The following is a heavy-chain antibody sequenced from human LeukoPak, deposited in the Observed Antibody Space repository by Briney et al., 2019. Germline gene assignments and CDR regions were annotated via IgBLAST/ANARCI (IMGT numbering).Heavy chain of an antibody. V-gene: IGHV3-30*18. D-gene: IGHD3-22*01. J-gene: IGHJ4*02. Sequence: GGSLRLSFAASGFTFSSYGMHWVRQAPGKGLEWVAVISYDGSNKYYADSVKGRFTISRDNSKNTLYLQMNSLRAEDTAVYYCAKWRGYYYDSSGYYGGFDYWGQGTLVTVSS. CDR1: GFTFSSYG. CDR3: AKWRGYYYDSSGYYGGFDY. CDR2: ISYDGSNK.